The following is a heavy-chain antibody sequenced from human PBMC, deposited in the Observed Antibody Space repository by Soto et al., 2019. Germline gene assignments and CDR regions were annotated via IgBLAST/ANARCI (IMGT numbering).Heavy chain of an antibody. CDR1: GYTFISNW. D-gene: IGHD3-22*01. Sequence: GESLKISCKASGYTFISNWIAWVRQVPGKGLEWMGIIYPGDSDTRYSPSFQGQVTISADKSISTAYLQWSSLKASDTAMYYCATHGTHYYDSSGYYDYYYYYGMDVWGQGTTVTVSS. J-gene: IGHJ6*02. CDR2: IYPGDSDT. CDR3: ATHGTHYYDSSGYYDYYYYYGMDV. V-gene: IGHV5-51*01.